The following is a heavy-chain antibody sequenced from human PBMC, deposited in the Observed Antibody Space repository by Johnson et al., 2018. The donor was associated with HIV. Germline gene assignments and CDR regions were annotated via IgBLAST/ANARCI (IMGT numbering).Heavy chain of an antibody. D-gene: IGHD6-13*01. CDR2: ISYDGSNK. CDR1: GFIFSSFT. CDR3: AGLPYSGDEDAFDI. V-gene: IGHV3-30*04. J-gene: IGHJ3*02. Sequence: QVQLVESGGGVVQPGRSLRLSCAASGFIFSSFTMHWVRQAPGKGLEWVAAISYDGSNKYYADSMKGRFTISRDNSKKTLYLQMNSLRSEDTAAYYCAGLPYSGDEDAFDIWGQGTMVTVSS.